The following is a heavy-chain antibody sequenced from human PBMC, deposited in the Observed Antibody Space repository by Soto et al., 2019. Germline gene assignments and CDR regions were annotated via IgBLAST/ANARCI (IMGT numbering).Heavy chain of an antibody. V-gene: IGHV1-18*01. CDR3: ASATSIAVAGKES. D-gene: IGHD6-19*01. CDR1: GDTITNYG. J-gene: IGHJ4*02. CDR2: ISFYNGNT. Sequence: QVQLVQSGGEVRKPGASVKVSCKASGDTITNYGISWVRQAPGQGLEWMGWISFYNGNTKYAQNLQGRVTLTTDTSTSTAYMELRSLRSDDTAVYYCASATSIAVAGKESWGQGTLFTVSS.